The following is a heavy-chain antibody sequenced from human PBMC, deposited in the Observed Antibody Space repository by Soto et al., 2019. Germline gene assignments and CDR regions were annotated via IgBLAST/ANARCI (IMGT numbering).Heavy chain of an antibody. CDR1: GFSLSTRGMS. Sequence: QITLKESGPTLVKPTQPLTLTCTFSGFSLSTRGMSVVWIRQPPGKALEWLALIYWADDKRYTSSLKSRPTIIKDTSKNQLVLTMTNMNPADTGTYYSAHVLGYCSGDSCYSCPSDYWGQRTLVTVSS. CDR3: AHVLGYCSGDSCYSCPSDY. J-gene: IGHJ4*02. CDR2: IYWADDK. D-gene: IGHD2-15*01. V-gene: IGHV2-5*02.